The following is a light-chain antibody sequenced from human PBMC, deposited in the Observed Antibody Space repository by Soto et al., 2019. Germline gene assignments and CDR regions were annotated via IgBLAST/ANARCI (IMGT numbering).Light chain of an antibody. V-gene: IGKV3-20*01. Sequence: EIVLTQSPATLSLSPGERATLSCRASQSVSSYLAWYQQKPGQAPRLLIYDASNRATGIPARFSGSGSGTDFTLTISRLEPEDFAVYYCQQYGGSPRITFGHGTRLEIK. CDR2: DAS. CDR3: QQYGGSPRIT. CDR1: QSVSSY. J-gene: IGKJ5*01.